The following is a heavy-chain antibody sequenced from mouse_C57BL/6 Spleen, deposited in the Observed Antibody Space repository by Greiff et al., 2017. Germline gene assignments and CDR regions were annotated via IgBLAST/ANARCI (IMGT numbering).Heavy chain of an antibody. CDR2: IDPEDGDT. V-gene: IGHV14-1*01. CDR1: GFNIKDYY. CDR3: SLYYGSSPAY. J-gene: IGHJ3*01. D-gene: IGHD1-1*01. Sequence: VQLQQPGAELVRPGASVKLSCTASGFNIKDYYMHWVKQRPEQGLEWIGRIDPEDGDTEYAPKFQGKATMTADTSSNTAYLQLSSLTSEDTAVYYCSLYYGSSPAYWGQGTLVTVSA.